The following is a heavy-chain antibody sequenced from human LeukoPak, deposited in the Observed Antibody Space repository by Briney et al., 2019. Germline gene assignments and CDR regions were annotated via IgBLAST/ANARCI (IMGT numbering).Heavy chain of an antibody. CDR2: IKEDGSEK. V-gene: IGHV3-7*01. CDR3: ARLKRSGDSSTYRTFDY. J-gene: IGHJ4*02. CDR1: GFTFSSYW. D-gene: IGHD3-22*01. Sequence: PGGSLRLSCAASGFTFSSYWMSWVRQAPGKGLEWVANIKEDGSEKYYVDSVKGRFTIARDNAENSLYLQMNSLRAEDTAVYYCARLKRSGDSSTYRTFDYWGPGTLVTVSS.